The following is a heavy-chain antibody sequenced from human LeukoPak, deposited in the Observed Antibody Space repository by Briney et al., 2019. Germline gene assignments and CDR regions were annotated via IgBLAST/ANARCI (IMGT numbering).Heavy chain of an antibody. V-gene: IGHV3-48*03. CDR2: ISSSGSTI. Sequence: GGSLRLSCAASGFTFSSYEMNWVRQAPGKGLEWVSYISSSGSTIYYADSVKGRFTISRDNAKNSLYLQMNSLRAEDTAVYYCARSQPDSSGYYYVGPFDYWGQGTLVTVSS. CDR3: ARSQPDSSGYYYVGPFDY. D-gene: IGHD3-22*01. J-gene: IGHJ4*02. CDR1: GFTFSSYE.